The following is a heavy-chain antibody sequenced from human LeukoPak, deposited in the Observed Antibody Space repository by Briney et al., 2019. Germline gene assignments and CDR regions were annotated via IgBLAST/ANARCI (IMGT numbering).Heavy chain of an antibody. V-gene: IGHV3-21*06. Sequence: GGSLRLSCAASGFRLSHQSMNWVRQAPGKGLEWVSSISSSGSYIWYADSVQGRFTISRDNAKNELYLEINSLRAEDTAVYYCTRLTGGYFDYWGQGTLVTVSS. J-gene: IGHJ4*02. D-gene: IGHD1-14*01. CDR3: TRLTGGYFDY. CDR1: GFRLSHQS. CDR2: ISSSGSYI.